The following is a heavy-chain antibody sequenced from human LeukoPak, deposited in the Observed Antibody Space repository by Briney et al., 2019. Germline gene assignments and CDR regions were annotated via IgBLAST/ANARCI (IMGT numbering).Heavy chain of an antibody. Sequence: SETLSLTCTVSGGSISSYYWSWIRQPPGKGLEWMGYISHGGTTNYNPSLKSRVTISVDTSKNQFSPKLSSVTAADTAVYYCARIAQGGSGSYYTPQYYYYYMDVWGKGTTVTVFS. J-gene: IGHJ6*03. CDR3: ARIAQGGSGSYYTPQYYYYYMDV. CDR1: GGSISSYY. CDR2: ISHGGTT. V-gene: IGHV4-59*01. D-gene: IGHD3-10*01.